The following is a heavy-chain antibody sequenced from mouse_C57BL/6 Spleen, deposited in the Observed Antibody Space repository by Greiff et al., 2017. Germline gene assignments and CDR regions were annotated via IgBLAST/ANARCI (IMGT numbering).Heavy chain of an antibody. Sequence: DVMLVESGGGLVKPGGSLKLSCAASGFTFSDYGMHWVRQAPEKGLEWVAYISSGSSTIYYAATVKGRFTISRDNAKNTLFLQMTSLRSEDTAMYYCARGGYYAMDYWGQGTSVTVSS. V-gene: IGHV5-17*01. CDR1: GFTFSDYG. CDR3: ARGGYYAMDY. D-gene: IGHD1-1*02. J-gene: IGHJ4*01. CDR2: ISSGSSTI.